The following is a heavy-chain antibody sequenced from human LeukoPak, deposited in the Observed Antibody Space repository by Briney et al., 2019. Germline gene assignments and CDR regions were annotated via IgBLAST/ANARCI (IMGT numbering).Heavy chain of an antibody. V-gene: IGHV4-4*02. CDR2: IYHSGMT. D-gene: IGHD3-16*01. CDR3: ASVGVWFDP. Sequence: SETLSLTCAVSGDSISSNNWWSWVRQPPGKGLEWIGEIYHSGMTNYNPSLKSRVTISVDNSKNQFSLKLTSVTAADTAVYYCASVGVWFDPWGQGTLVTVSS. J-gene: IGHJ5*02. CDR1: GDSISSNNW.